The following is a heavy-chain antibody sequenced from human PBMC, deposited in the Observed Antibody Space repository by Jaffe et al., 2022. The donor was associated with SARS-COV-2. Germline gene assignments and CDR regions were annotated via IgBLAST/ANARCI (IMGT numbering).Heavy chain of an antibody. J-gene: IGHJ4*02. V-gene: IGHV3-30*18. CDR1: GFTFSSYG. CDR3: AKEWEAATGFDY. D-gene: IGHD2-15*01. CDR2: ISYDGSNK. Sequence: QVQLVESGGGVVQPGRSLRLSCAASGFTFSSYGMHWVRQAPGKGLEWVAVISYDGSNKYYADSVKGRFTISRDNSKNTLYLQMNSLRAEDTAVYYCAKEWEAATGFDYWGQGTLVTVSS.